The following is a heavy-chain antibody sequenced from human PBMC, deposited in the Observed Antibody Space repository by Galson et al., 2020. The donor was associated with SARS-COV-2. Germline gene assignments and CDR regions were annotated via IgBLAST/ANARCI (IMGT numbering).Heavy chain of an antibody. V-gene: IGHV3-13*01. D-gene: IGHD2-2*01. CDR3: VRMRGYCSSSSCYNAFDI. CDR2: IGIGGDT. Sequence: GESLKISCAASGFTFSSYDMHWVRQATGKRLEWVSGIGIGGDTYYPGSVKGRFTISRENAKNSLYLQMKSLRAGDTAVYYCVRMRGYCSSSSCYNAFDIWGQGTMVIVSS. J-gene: IGHJ3*02. CDR1: GFTFSSYD.